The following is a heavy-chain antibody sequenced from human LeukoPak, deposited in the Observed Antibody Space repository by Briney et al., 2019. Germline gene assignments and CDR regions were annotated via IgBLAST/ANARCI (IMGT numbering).Heavy chain of an antibody. CDR2: ISSSSSYI. J-gene: IGHJ5*02. D-gene: IGHD4-23*01. CDR3: ARGGNSGWFDP. Sequence: GGSLRLSCAASGFTLSSYSMNWVRQAPGKGLEWVSSISSSSSYIYYADSVKGRFTISRDNAKNSLYLQMNSLRAEDTAVYYCARGGNSGWFDPWGQGTLVTVSS. CDR1: GFTLSSYS. V-gene: IGHV3-21*01.